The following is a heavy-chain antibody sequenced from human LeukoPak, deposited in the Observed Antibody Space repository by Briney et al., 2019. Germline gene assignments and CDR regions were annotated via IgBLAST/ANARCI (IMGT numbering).Heavy chain of an antibody. CDR2: VIPILGIA. Sequence: ASVKVSCKASGGTFSSYAISWVRQAPGQGLEWMGRVIPILGIAHYAQKFQGRVTITADKSTSTAYMELSSLRSEDTAVYYCATAGVRVVYPADNWFDPWGQGTLVTVSS. D-gene: IGHD2-2*01. CDR3: ATAGVRVVYPADNWFDP. CDR1: GGTFSSYA. V-gene: IGHV1-69*04. J-gene: IGHJ5*02.